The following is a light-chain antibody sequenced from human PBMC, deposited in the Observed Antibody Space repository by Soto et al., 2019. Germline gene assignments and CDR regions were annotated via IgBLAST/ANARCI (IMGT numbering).Light chain of an antibody. Sequence: EVVLTQSPGTLSLSLGERATLSCRASQSLTSNYLAWYQQTPGQAPRLLISGASKRATGIPDRFSGSGSGTDFTLTISRLEPEDFAVYYCHQYDSSPVSFGPGTTVDIK. CDR2: GAS. CDR3: HQYDSSPVS. J-gene: IGKJ3*01. V-gene: IGKV3-20*01. CDR1: QSLTSNY.